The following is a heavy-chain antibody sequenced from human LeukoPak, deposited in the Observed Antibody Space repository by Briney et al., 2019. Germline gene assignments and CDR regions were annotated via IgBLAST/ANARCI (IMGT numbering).Heavy chain of an antibody. CDR3: ARAVRSGYDY. V-gene: IGHV3-48*02. CDR2: ISSRSDSI. J-gene: IGHJ4*02. CDR1: GFTFSSYG. D-gene: IGHD5-12*01. Sequence: TGGSLRLSCAASGFTFSSYGMNWVRQAPGKRLEWVSYISSRSDSIYYADSVTGRFTISRDNAENSLYPQMNSLRDEDTAVYYCARAVRSGYDYWGQGTLVTVSS.